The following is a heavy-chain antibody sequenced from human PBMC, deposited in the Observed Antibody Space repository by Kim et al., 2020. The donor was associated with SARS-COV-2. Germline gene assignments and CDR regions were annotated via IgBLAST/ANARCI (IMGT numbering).Heavy chain of an antibody. V-gene: IGHV3-21*01. Sequence: GGSLRLSCAASGFTFSSYSMNWVRQAPGKGLEWVSSISSSSSYIYYADSVKGRFTISRDNAKNSLYLQMNSLRAEDTAVYYCANGGYSYGSTIDYWGQGTLVTVSS. CDR3: ANGGYSYGSTIDY. D-gene: IGHD5-18*01. CDR1: GFTFSSYS. J-gene: IGHJ4*02. CDR2: ISSSSSYI.